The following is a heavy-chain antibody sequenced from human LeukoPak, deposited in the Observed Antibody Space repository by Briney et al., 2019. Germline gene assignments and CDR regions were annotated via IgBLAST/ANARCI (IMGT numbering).Heavy chain of an antibody. Sequence: SQTLSLTCTVSGGSISSGGYYWSWIRQHPGKGLEWIGYIYYSGSTYYNPSLKSRVTISVDTSKNQFSLKLSSVTAADTAVYYCARAPSLWFGELILPDQFDYWGQGTLVTVSS. D-gene: IGHD3-10*01. CDR2: IYYSGST. CDR1: GGSISSGGYY. J-gene: IGHJ4*02. CDR3: ARAPSLWFGELILPDQFDY. V-gene: IGHV4-31*03.